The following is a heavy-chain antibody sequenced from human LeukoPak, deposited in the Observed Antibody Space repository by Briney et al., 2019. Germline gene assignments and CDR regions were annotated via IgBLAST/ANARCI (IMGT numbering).Heavy chain of an antibody. CDR2: IGTADDT. CDR3: ARERVRGVSGFDY. CDR1: GFTFSSYD. D-gene: IGHD3-10*01. Sequence: GGSLRLFCAASGFTFSSYDMHWVRQATGKGLEWVSAIGTADDTYYPGSVKGRFTISRENAKNSLYLQMNSLRAGDTAVYYCARERVRGVSGFDYWGQGTLVTVSS. J-gene: IGHJ4*02. V-gene: IGHV3-13*01.